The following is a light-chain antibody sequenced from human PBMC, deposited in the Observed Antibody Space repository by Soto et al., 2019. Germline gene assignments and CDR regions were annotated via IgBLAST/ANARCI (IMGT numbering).Light chain of an antibody. CDR2: AAS. CDR1: QSINTY. J-gene: IGKJ1*01. V-gene: IGKV1-39*01. CDR3: QQAYSIPWT. Sequence: DIEMTQSPSSLSASVGDRVTITCRASQSINTYLNWYRQRPGKSPNLLMYAASSLQSGVPSRLSGSASGTNFTLTISSLQPEDFATYYCQQAYSIPWTFGQGTTVEI.